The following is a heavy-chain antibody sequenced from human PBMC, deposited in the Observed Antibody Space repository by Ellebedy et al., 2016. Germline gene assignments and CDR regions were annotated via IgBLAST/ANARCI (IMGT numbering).Heavy chain of an antibody. Sequence: SETLSLTCTVSGGSISSYYWSWIRQPPGKGLEWIGYIYYSGSTNYNPSLKSRVTISVDTSKNQFSLKLSSVTAADTAVYYCARVDCSGGSCYLFYWGQGTLVTVSS. CDR2: IYYSGST. CDR1: GGSISSYY. J-gene: IGHJ4*02. D-gene: IGHD2-15*01. V-gene: IGHV4-59*01. CDR3: ARVDCSGGSCYLFY.